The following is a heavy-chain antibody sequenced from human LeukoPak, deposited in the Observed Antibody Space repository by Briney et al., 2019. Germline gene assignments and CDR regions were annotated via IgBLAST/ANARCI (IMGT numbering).Heavy chain of an antibody. J-gene: IGHJ5*02. CDR1: GFTFSSYA. CDR2: ISGSGGST. V-gene: IGHV3-23*01. CDR3: AKVSHVSVVVAATEGSWFDP. D-gene: IGHD2-15*01. Sequence: GGSLRLSCAASGFTFSSYATSWVRQAPGKGLEWVSAISGSGGSTYYADSVKGRFTISRDNSKNTLYLQMNSLRAEDTAVCYCAKVSHVSVVVAATEGSWFDPWGQGTLVTVSS.